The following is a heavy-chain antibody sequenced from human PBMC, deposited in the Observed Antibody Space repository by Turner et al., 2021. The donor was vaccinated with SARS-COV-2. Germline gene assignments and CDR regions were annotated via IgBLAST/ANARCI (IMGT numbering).Heavy chain of an antibody. CDR1: GHTYSSNA. CDR2: ISGSGGSA. J-gene: IGHJ4*02. D-gene: IGHD5-12*01. CDR3: AKGPDMVATIWGTRFSGTVDY. V-gene: IGHV3-23*01. Sequence: EVQLLVSGGGLVQPGGPLTLPCAASGHTYSSNAMSWVRQAPGKGLEWVGAISGSGGSASYADSVKGRCTISRYSSKNTLYLQMNRLRVEDTAVYYCAKGPDMVATIWGTRFSGTVDYWGQGTLVTVSS.